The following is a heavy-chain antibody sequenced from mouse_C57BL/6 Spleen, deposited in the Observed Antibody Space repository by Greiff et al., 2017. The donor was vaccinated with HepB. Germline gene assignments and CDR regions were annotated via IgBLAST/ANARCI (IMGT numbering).Heavy chain of an antibody. CDR2: ISSGGSYT. Sequence: EVQRVESGGDLVKPGGSLKLSCAASGFTFSSYGMSWVRQTPDKRLEWVATISSGGSYTYYPDSVKGRFTISRDNAKNTLYLQMSSLKSEDTAMYYGARQAHYDPYWYFDVWGTGTTVTVSS. J-gene: IGHJ1*03. CDR3: ARQAHYDPYWYFDV. V-gene: IGHV5-6*01. D-gene: IGHD2-4*01. CDR1: GFTFSSYG.